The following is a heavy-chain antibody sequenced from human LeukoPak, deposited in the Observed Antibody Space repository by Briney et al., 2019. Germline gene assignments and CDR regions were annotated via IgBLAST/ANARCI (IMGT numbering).Heavy chain of an antibody. J-gene: IGHJ4*02. D-gene: IGHD2-15*01. CDR3: AKGPLVAATLDY. Sequence: GRSLRLSCAASGFTFSSYGMHWVRQAPGKGLAWVAVISYDGSNKYYADSVKGRFTSSRDNSKNTLYLQMNSLRAEDTAVYYCAKGPLVAATLDYWGQGTLVTVSS. V-gene: IGHV3-30*18. CDR1: GFTFSSYG. CDR2: ISYDGSNK.